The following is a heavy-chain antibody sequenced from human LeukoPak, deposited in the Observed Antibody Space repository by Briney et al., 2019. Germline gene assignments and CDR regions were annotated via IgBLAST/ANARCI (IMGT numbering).Heavy chain of an antibody. Sequence: ASVKVSCKASGYTFTGYYMHWVRQAPGQGLEWMGWINPNSGGTNYAQKFQGRVTMTRDTSISTAYMELSRLRSDDTAVYYCARDRPDYGDPTDFDYWGQGTLVTVSS. CDR3: ARDRPDYGDPTDFDY. V-gene: IGHV1-2*02. CDR2: INPNSGGT. D-gene: IGHD4-17*01. CDR1: GYTFTGYY. J-gene: IGHJ4*02.